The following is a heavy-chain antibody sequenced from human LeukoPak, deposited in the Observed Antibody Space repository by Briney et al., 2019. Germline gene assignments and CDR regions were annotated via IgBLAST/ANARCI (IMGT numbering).Heavy chain of an antibody. D-gene: IGHD5-12*01. CDR2: ISFDESSE. CDR1: GFTFSNYG. V-gene: IGHV3-30*18. Sequence: GGSLRLSCAASGFTFSNYGMHWVRQAPGKGLEWVALISFDESSEYYADSVKGRFSISRDNSKNTLYLQMNNARVVDTAVYYCAKEVGYGSPYFDYWGQGTLVTVSS. J-gene: IGHJ4*02. CDR3: AKEVGYGSPYFDY.